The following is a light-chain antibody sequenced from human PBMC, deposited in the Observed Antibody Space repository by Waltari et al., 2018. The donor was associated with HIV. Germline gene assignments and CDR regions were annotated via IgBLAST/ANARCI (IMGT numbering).Light chain of an antibody. Sequence: QSALTQPASVSVSPAQSIPLSCTRTSNAVGSYNLVSWYQQHPGKAPKLIIYEVNKRPPGITNRFSGFKSGNTASLTITGLQAEDEADYHCCSYAIGGTFVFGGGTKVTVL. J-gene: IGLJ2*01. CDR3: CSYAIGGTFV. V-gene: IGLV2-23*02. CDR2: EVN. CDR1: SNAVGSYNL.